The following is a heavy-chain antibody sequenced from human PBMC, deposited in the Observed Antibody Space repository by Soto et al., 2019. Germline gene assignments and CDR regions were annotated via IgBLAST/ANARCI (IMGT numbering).Heavy chain of an antibody. V-gene: IGHV3-15*01. J-gene: IGHJ5*02. CDR2: IKTKADAETT. CDR1: GFTFSNAW. Sequence: EVQLVESGGGLVKPGESLRRSCAASGFTFSNAWMSWVRQAPGKGLEWVGRIKTKADAETTDYAAPVKGRVTISRDDSKNTLYLQMNSLKTEDTALYYCTTDGATILFDPWGQGALVTVSS. D-gene: IGHD1-26*01. CDR3: TTDGATILFDP.